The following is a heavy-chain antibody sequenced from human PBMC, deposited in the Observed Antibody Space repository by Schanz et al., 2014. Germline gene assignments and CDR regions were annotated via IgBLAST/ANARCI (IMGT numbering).Heavy chain of an antibody. J-gene: IGHJ4*02. D-gene: IGHD6-13*01. V-gene: IGHV3-23*01. CDR2: IVGGGGRT. CDR1: GFTFSTYA. Sequence: VQLLQSGGALVQPGGSLRLSCSASGFTFSTYAMSWARQTPGKGLEWVSSIVGGGGRTYYADSVKGRFTISRDNSKNTVNLQMNSLRAEDTAVYYCAKEKEEVAADGSFFDYWGQGTLVTVSS. CDR3: AKEKEEVAADGSFFDY.